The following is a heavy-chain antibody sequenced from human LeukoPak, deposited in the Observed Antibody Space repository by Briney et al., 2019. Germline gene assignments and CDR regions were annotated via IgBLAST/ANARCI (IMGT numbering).Heavy chain of an antibody. Sequence: SETLSLTCAVSGGSISSSNWWSWVRQPPGKGLEWIGEIYHSGSTNYNPSLKSRVTISVDKSKNQFSLKLSSVTAADTAVYYCAREGYSGYNYYYYYGMDVWGQGTTVTVSS. CDR3: AREGYSGYNYYYYYGMDV. CDR1: GGSISSSNW. D-gene: IGHD5-12*01. V-gene: IGHV4-4*02. CDR2: IYHSGST. J-gene: IGHJ6*02.